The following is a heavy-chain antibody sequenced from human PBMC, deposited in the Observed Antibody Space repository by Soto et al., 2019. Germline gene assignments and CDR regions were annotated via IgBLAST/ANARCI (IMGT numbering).Heavy chain of an antibody. V-gene: IGHV3-23*01. CDR3: AIGRRKKSGSNTWFDP. J-gene: IGHJ5*02. Sequence: EVQLLESEVGLVQPGGSLILSCTASGVTISTYAMNWVRQAPGKGLEWVSTISDTGGATFYAGSVKGRFTISRDNSKNTVYLPMRSLRVEDTAVYFCAIGRRKKSGSNTWFDPWGRGTLVTVSS. CDR1: GVTISTYA. D-gene: IGHD3-3*01. CDR2: ISDTGGAT.